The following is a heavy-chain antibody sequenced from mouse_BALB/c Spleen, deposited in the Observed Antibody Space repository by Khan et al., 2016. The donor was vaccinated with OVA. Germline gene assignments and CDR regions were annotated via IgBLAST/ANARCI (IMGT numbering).Heavy chain of an antibody. Sequence: QVRLQQSGPELVRPGVSVKISCKGSGYTFTDYTMHWVKQSHAKSLEWIGVISNYSGNTNYNQKFKGKATMTVDKSSSTAYMELARLTSEDPAIYYCARSYFRSSYAMDSWGQGTSVTVSS. CDR1: GYTFTDYT. D-gene: IGHD1-1*01. J-gene: IGHJ4*01. CDR2: ISNYSGNT. CDR3: ARSYFRSSYAMDS. V-gene: IGHV1S137*01.